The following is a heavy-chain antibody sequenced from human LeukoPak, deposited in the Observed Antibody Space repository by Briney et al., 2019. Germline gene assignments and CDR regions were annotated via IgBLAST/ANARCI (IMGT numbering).Heavy chain of an antibody. CDR1: GFTFGSYA. Sequence: PGGSLRLSCAASGFTFGSYAMSWVRQAPGKGLEWVSAISGSGGSTYYADSVKGRFTISRDNSKNTLYLQMNSLRAEDTAVYYCAKDGYDILTGYDSWFDPWGQGTLVTVSS. V-gene: IGHV3-23*01. CDR3: AKDGYDILTGYDSWFDP. J-gene: IGHJ5*02. D-gene: IGHD3-9*01. CDR2: ISGSGGST.